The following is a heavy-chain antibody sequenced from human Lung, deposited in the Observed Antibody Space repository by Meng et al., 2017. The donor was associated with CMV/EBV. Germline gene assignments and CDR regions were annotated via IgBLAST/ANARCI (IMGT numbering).Heavy chain of an antibody. V-gene: IGHV4-34*01. Sequence: SETLSLXXAVYGGSFSGYYWSWSRQPPGKGLEWIGEINHSGSTNYNPSLKSRVTISVDTSKNQFSLKLSSVTAADTAVYYCARGQRYYYGSGRWDRAWYYYGMDVWGQGXTVTVSS. CDR3: ARGQRYYYGSGRWDRAWYYYGMDV. CDR1: GGSFSGYY. D-gene: IGHD3-10*01. CDR2: INHSGST. J-gene: IGHJ6*02.